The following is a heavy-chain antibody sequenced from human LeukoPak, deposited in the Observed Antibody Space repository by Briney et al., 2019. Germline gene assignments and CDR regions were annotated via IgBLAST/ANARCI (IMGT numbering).Heavy chain of an antibody. Sequence: ASVKVSCKASGYTFTSYDINWVRQATGQGLEWMGWMNPNSGNTGYAQKFQGRVTMTRNTSISTAYMELSSLRSEDTAVYYCARGWQWLKEFDYWGQGTLVTVSS. D-gene: IGHD6-19*01. CDR1: GYTFTSYD. J-gene: IGHJ4*02. V-gene: IGHV1-8*01. CDR2: MNPNSGNT. CDR3: ARGWQWLKEFDY.